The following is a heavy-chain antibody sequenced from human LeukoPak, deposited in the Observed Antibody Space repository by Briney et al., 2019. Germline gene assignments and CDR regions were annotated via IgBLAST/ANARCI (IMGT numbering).Heavy chain of an antibody. J-gene: IGHJ6*03. V-gene: IGHV1-8*01. CDR2: MNPNSGNT. Sequence: ASVKVSCKASGYTFTSYDINWVRQATGQGLEWMGWMNPNSGNTGYAQKFQGRATMTKNTSITAAYMELSSLRSEDTAVYYCARALSWTTNSYYYMDVWDKATTVTASS. CDR3: ARALSWTTNSYYYMDV. CDR1: GYTFTSYD. D-gene: IGHD3/OR15-3a*01.